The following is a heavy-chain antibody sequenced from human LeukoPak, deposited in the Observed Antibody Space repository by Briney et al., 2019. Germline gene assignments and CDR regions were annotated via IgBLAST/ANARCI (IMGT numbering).Heavy chain of an antibody. Sequence: PGGSLRLSCAASGFTFNSYAMIWVRQAPGKGLEWVSAISGSGGSTYYADSVKGRFTISRDNSKNTLYLQMNSLRAEDTAVYYCAFQAGATSFDYYYYMDVWGKGTTVTVSS. J-gene: IGHJ6*03. V-gene: IGHV3-23*01. CDR1: GFTFNSYA. D-gene: IGHD5-12*01. CDR2: ISGSGGST. CDR3: AFQAGATSFDYYYYMDV.